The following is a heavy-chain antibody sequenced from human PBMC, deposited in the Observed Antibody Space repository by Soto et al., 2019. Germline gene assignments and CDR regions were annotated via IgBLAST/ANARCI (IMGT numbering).Heavy chain of an antibody. Sequence: ASVKVSCKASGYTFTSYGISWVRQAPGQGLEWMGWISAYNGNTNYAQKLQGRVTISADKSTSTAYMELRSLRSEDTAMYYCASPGYMSGWFGGSWGQRSSVTGSS. CDR3: ASPGYMSGWFGGS. D-gene: IGHD6-19*01. J-gene: IGHJ6*02. CDR1: GYTFTSYG. CDR2: ISAYNGNT. V-gene: IGHV1-18*01.